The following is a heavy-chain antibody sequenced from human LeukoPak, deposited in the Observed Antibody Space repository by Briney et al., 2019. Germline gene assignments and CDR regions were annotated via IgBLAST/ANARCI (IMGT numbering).Heavy chain of an antibody. J-gene: IGHJ6*03. CDR3: AKRRGLELLYYYMDV. Sequence: PGGSLRLSCAASGFTFNSYAMSWVRQAPGKGLEWVSAISGSGGSTYYADSVEGRFTISRDNSKNTLYLQMNSLRAEDTAVYYCAKRRGLELLYYYMDVWGRGTTVTVSS. D-gene: IGHD1-7*01. CDR1: GFTFNSYA. CDR2: ISGSGGST. V-gene: IGHV3-23*01.